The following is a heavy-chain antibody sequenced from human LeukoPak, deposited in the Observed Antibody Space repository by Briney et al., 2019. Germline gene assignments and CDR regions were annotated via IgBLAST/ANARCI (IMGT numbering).Heavy chain of an antibody. CDR3: ARVVLQTYFDY. V-gene: IGHV1-24*01. J-gene: IGHJ4*02. CDR1: GYTLTELS. D-gene: IGHD2-15*01. CDR2: FEPEDGET. Sequence: GASVKVSCKVSGYTLTELSMHWVRQAPGKGLEWMGGFEPEDGETIYAQKFQGRVTMTRDTSTTTVYMELSSLRSEDTAVYYCARVVLQTYFDYWGQGTLVTVSS.